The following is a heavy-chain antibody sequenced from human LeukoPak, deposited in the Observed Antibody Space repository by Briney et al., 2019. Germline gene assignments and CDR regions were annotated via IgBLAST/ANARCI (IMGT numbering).Heavy chain of an antibody. Sequence: PGRSPRLSCAASGFTFDDYAMYWGRQAPGEGLEWVSGISWNSGSIGYADSVKGRFTISRDNAKNSLYLQMNSLRAEDTALYYCAKGPMIRGHFDYWGQGTLVTVSS. J-gene: IGHJ4*02. D-gene: IGHD3-22*01. V-gene: IGHV3-9*01. CDR3: AKGPMIRGHFDY. CDR2: ISWNSGSI. CDR1: GFTFDDYA.